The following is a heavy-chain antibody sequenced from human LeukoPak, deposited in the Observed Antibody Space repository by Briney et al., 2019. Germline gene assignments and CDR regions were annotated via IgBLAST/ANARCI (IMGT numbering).Heavy chain of an antibody. V-gene: IGHV4-59*08. CDR3: ARGWRSCSSTSCYGSGSYYI. CDR1: GDSISTYY. D-gene: IGHD2-2*01. CDR2: IYYRVTS. J-gene: IGHJ4*02. Sequence: PSETLSLTCTVSGDSISTYYWSWIRQPPGKGLEWIGYIYYRVTSDYNPSLKSRVTMSVDMSTRQISLKLSSVTAADTAVYYCARGWRSCSSTSCYGSGSYYIWGQGTLVTVSS.